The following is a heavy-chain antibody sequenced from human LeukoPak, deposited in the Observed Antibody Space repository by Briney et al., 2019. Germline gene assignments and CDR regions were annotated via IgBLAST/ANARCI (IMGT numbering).Heavy chain of an antibody. CDR3: ARVSYNAGSFISGGWFDP. D-gene: IGHD3-10*01. J-gene: IGHJ5*02. CDR1: GGSTSRHY. Sequence: SETLSLTCDVSGGSTSRHYWSWIRLPAGKGLEWIGCVHTSGSPDYSPSLKSRVTMSVDTSKNQVSLSLSSMTAADTAVYFCARVSYNAGSFISGGWFDPWGQGIRVTVSS. CDR2: VHTSGSP. V-gene: IGHV4-4*07.